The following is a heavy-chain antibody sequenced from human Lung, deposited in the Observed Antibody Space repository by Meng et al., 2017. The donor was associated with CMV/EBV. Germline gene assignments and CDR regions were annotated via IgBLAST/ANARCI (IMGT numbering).Heavy chain of an antibody. CDR3: AREGYGDYVPYYYYGMDV. CDR1: GGTFSNYA. J-gene: IGHJ6*02. Sequence: XVXVSXXASGGTFSNYAVSWVRQAPGEGLEWMGGIIPLYATANYAQRFQGRVTITTDESTSTAYMEVSSLRSEDTAVYYCAREGYGDYVPYYYYGMDVWGQGXTVTVSS. CDR2: IIPLYATA. D-gene: IGHD4-17*01. V-gene: IGHV1-69*05.